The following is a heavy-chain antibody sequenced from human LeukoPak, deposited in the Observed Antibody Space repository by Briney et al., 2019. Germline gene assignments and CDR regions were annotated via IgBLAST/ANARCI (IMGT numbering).Heavy chain of an antibody. V-gene: IGHV3-21*06. Sequence: GGSLRLSCAASGFTFGSYSMNWVRQAPGKGLEWVSSISSSSSYIYYADSVKGRFTISRDNAKNSLYLQMNSLRAVDTAVYYCARVVEVPADRGGFDYWGQGTLVTVSS. CDR3: ARVVEVPADRGGFDY. CDR1: GFTFGSYS. CDR2: ISSSSSYI. J-gene: IGHJ4*02. D-gene: IGHD2-2*01.